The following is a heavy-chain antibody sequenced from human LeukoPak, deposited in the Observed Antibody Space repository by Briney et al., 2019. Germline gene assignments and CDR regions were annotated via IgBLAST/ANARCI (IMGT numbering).Heavy chain of an antibody. CDR3: ARDIAPRPGPEYYFDS. D-gene: IGHD6-6*01. CDR1: GYTFTNYY. CDR2: INPGGGST. V-gene: IGHV1-46*01. Sequence: GASVKVSCKASGYTFTNYYLHWLRQAPGQGLEWVGIINPGGGSTNYAQNFQGRVSMTTDMSTTTVYMELSHLRSEDTALYYCARDIAPRPGPEYYFDSWGQGTLVTVSS. J-gene: IGHJ4*02.